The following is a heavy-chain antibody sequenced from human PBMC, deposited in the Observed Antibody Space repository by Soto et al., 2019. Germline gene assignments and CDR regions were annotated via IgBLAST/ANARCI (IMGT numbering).Heavy chain of an antibody. V-gene: IGHV3-23*01. CDR2: ISGGGGST. CDR1: GFTFGNFG. Sequence: EVQLLESGGGLVQPGGSLRLSCAASGFTFGNFGMNWVRQAPGKGLEWVAGISGGGGSTYYADSVKGRFTISRDPSKNTIFLEMNCLRAEDTAVYYCAKGFIVVVTVIRPDDAFDVWGQGTLVTVSS. D-gene: IGHD2-21*02. CDR3: AKGFIVVVTVIRPDDAFDV. J-gene: IGHJ3*01.